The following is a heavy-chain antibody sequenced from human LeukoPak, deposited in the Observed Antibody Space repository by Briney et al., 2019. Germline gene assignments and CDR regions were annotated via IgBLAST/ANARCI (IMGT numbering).Heavy chain of an antibody. CDR2: TRRKSMSYTT. V-gene: IGHV3-72*01. J-gene: IGHJ3*02. CDR1: GVSLSDDI. CDR3: TRDGGQSGNTSFDI. D-gene: IGHD3-16*01. Sequence: PGGTLRLSCTASGVSLSDDIIDWGRQAPGKGGEGGGRTRRKSMSYTTESASSVTRLFTLSTDDSQNSLYLQINSLETEDTAVYFCTRDGGQSGNTSFDIWGQGTMVTVSS.